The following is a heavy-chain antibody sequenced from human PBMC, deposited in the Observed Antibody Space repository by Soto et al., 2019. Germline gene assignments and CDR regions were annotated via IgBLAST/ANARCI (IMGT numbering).Heavy chain of an antibody. CDR2: INHSGST. CDR1: VGSFSGYY. Sequence: PSETLSLTCAVYVGSFSGYYWSWIRQPPGKGLEWIGEINHSGSTNYNPSLKSRVTISVDTSKNQFSLKLSSVTAADTAVYYCARGITIFGVVTPPYYYYYGMDVWGQGTTVTVSS. D-gene: IGHD3-3*01. CDR3: ARGITIFGVVTPPYYYYYGMDV. J-gene: IGHJ6*02. V-gene: IGHV4-34*01.